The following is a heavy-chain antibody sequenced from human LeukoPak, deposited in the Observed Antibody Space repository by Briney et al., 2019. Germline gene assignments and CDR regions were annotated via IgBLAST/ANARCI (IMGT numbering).Heavy chain of an antibody. V-gene: IGHV1-2*02. CDR3: ARVARYSYDRYYFDY. Sequence: ASVTVSCKASGYTFTGYYMHWVRQAPGQGLEWMGWINPNSGGTNYAQKFQGRVTMTRDTSISTAYMELSRLRSDDTAVYYCARVARYSYDRYYFDYWGQRTLVTVSS. CDR2: INPNSGGT. J-gene: IGHJ4*02. D-gene: IGHD5-18*01. CDR1: GYTFTGYY.